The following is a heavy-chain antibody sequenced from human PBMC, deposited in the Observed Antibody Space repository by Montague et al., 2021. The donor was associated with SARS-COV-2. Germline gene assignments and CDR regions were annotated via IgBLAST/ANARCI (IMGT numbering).Heavy chain of an antibody. CDR2: IYHSGST. CDR1: GGSIRSSNYY. CDR3: ARQGGDIVVVIASQGPYSFDY. J-gene: IGHJ4*02. Sequence: SETLSLTCTVSGGSIRSSNYYWGWIRQPPGKGLEWIGTIYHSGSTYYNPSLKSRVTISVDTSKNQFSLKLSSVTAADTAVYYCARQGGDIVVVIASQGPYSFDYWGQGTLVTVSS. V-gene: IGHV4-39*01. D-gene: IGHD2-21*01.